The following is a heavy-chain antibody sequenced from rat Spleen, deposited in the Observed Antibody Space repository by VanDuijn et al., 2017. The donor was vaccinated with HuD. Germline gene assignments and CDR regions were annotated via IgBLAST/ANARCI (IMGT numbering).Heavy chain of an antibody. D-gene: IGHD5-1*01. Sequence: EVQLVESGGGLVQPGRSLKLSCAASGLTFNDHYMAWVRQAPKKGLEWVASISYDGTSTYYRDSVKGRFTISRDNAKSTLYLQMDSLRSEDTATYYCTTDRTGALMDAWGQGVMVTVSS. CDR1: GLTFNDHY. CDR3: TTDRTGALMDA. V-gene: IGHV5-20*01. CDR2: ISYDGTST. J-gene: IGHJ2*01.